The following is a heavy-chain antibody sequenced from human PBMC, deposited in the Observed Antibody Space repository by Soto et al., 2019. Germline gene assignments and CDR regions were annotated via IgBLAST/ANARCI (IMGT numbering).Heavy chain of an antibody. CDR1: GFTFSSYA. J-gene: IGHJ4*02. CDR2: LSGSGGT. V-gene: IGHV3-23*01. D-gene: IGHD1-1*01. CDR3: AKFGMATTKRSPPYYIDY. Sequence: GGSLRLSXAASGFTFSSYAMSWVRQAPGKGLEWVSALSGSGGTYYADSVKGRFTFSRDNSKNTLYLQMNSLRAEDTAVYYCAKFGMATTKRSPPYYIDYWGQGALVTVSS.